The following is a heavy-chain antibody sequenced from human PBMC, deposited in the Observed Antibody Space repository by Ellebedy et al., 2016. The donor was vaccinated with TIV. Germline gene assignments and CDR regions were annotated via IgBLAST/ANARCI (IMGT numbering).Heavy chain of an antibody. V-gene: IGHV4-4*07. CDR2: IYTSGST. CDR1: GGSISSYY. J-gene: IGHJ4*02. D-gene: IGHD3-22*01. CDR3: ARDRAYDSSGYYAYYFDY. Sequence: SETLSLXXTVSGGSISSYYWSWIRQPARKGLEWIGRIYTSGSTNYNPSLKSRVTMSVDTSKNQFSLKLSSVTAADTAVYYCARDRAYDSSGYYAYYFDYWGQGTPVTVSS.